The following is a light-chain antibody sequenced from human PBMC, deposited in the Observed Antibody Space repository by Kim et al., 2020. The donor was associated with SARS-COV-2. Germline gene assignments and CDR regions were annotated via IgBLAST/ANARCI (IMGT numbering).Light chain of an antibody. V-gene: IGKV3-20*01. Sequence: WSPGERATLSCRASQSISSSYLGWYQQKPGQAPRLLIYDTSSRATGVPDRFSGSGSGTDFTLTISRLEPEDFAVYYCQQVAGSPYNFGRGTKLEI. CDR3: QQVAGSPYN. CDR1: QSISSSY. J-gene: IGKJ2*01. CDR2: DTS.